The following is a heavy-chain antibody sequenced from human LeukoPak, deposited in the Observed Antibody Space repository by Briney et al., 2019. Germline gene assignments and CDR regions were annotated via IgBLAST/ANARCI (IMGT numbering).Heavy chain of an antibody. J-gene: IGHJ4*02. V-gene: IGHV5-51*01. CDR3: ARHLGGSGEVFSDY. CDR1: GYSFTSYW. D-gene: IGHD6-19*01. CDR2: IYPGDSDT. Sequence: GGSLEISCKGSGYSFTSYWSGWVRQLPGKGLEWMGIIYPGDSDTRYSPSFQGQVTISADKSISTAYLQWSSLKASDTAMYYCARHLGGSGEVFSDYWGQGTLVTVSS.